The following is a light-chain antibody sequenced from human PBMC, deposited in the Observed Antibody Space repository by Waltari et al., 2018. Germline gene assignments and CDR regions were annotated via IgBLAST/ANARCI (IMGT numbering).Light chain of an antibody. CDR1: SSDVGGYNY. CDR3: SSYTSSSPS. CDR2: DVS. J-gene: IGLJ2*01. V-gene: IGLV2-14*01. Sequence: QSALTQPASVSGSPGQSITISCTGTSSDVGGYNYVSWYQQHPGKAPKLMIYDVSKRPSGVSNRFSGSKSGNMASLTISGLQAEDEADYYCSSYTSSSPSFGGGTKLTVL.